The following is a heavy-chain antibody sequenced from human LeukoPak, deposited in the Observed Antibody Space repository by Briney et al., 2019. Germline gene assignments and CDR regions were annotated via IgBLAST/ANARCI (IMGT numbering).Heavy chain of an antibody. J-gene: IGHJ4*02. V-gene: IGHV3-30*04. CDR1: GFSFSYFM. CDR3: ARGVVVVAATRYFDY. CDR2: ISYDGSRQ. D-gene: IGHD2-15*01. Sequence: GGSLRLSCAASGFSFSYFMMHWVRQAPGKGLEWVAVISYDGSRQIHADSVKGRFTISRDNSKNTLYLQMNSLRAEDTAVYYCARGVVVVAATRYFDYWGQGTLVTVSS.